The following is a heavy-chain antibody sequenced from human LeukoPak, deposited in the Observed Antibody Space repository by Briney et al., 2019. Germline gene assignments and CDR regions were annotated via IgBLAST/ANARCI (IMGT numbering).Heavy chain of an antibody. Sequence: GGSLRLSCAASGFTFNNYGMHWVRQASGKGLEWVALIWYDGTNKYYGDSVKGRFTISRDNSKNTLYLQMNSLRADDTAVYYCAKVGWELRDAFDIWGQGTMVTVSS. V-gene: IGHV3-33*06. CDR1: GFTFNNYG. CDR2: IWYDGTNK. D-gene: IGHD1-26*01. J-gene: IGHJ3*02. CDR3: AKVGWELRDAFDI.